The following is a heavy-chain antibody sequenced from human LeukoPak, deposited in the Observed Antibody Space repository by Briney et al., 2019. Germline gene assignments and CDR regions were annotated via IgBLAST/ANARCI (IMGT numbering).Heavy chain of an antibody. CDR1: GFTFSDYS. V-gene: IGHV3-48*01. CDR2: ISAGSTTI. CDR3: ARGSNTIFGAY. D-gene: IGHD3-3*01. J-gene: IGHJ4*02. Sequence: GGSLRLSCAASGFTFSDYSMNWARQAPGKGLEWVSYISAGSTTIYYADSVKGRFTISRDNAKNSLYLQMNSLRADDTAVYYCARGSNTIFGAYWGQGTLVTVSS.